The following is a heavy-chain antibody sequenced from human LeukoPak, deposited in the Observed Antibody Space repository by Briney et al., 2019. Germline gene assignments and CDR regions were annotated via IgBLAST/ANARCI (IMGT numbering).Heavy chain of an antibody. CDR1: GGSISSGDYY. CDR2: IYYSGST. V-gene: IGHV4-30-4*01. Sequence: SETLSLTCTVSGGSISSGDYYWSWIRQPPGKGLEWIGYIYYSGSTYYNPSLKSRVTISVDTSKNQFSLKLSSVTAADAAVYYCARGYSATYGRFDYWGQGTLVTVSS. D-gene: IGHD1-26*01. CDR3: ARGYSATYGRFDY. J-gene: IGHJ4*02.